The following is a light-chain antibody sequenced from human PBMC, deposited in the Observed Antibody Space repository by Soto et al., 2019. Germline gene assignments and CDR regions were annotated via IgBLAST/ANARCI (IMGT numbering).Light chain of an antibody. J-gene: IGLJ1*01. CDR3: SSYTSSSIDYV. V-gene: IGLV2-14*01. Sequence: QSVLTQPASVSGSPGQSITISCTGTSSDVGGYNYVSWYQQHPGKAPKLMMYEVSNRLSGVSNRFSGSKSGNTASLTISGLQAEDEADYYCSSYTSSSIDYVFGTGTKLTVL. CDR1: SSDVGGYNY. CDR2: EVS.